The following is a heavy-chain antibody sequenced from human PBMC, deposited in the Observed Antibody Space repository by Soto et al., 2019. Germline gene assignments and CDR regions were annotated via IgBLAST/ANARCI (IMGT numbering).Heavy chain of an antibody. V-gene: IGHV3-23*01. Sequence: PGGSLRLSCAASGFTFSSYAMRWVRQAPGKGLEWVSAISGSGGSTYYADSVKGRFTISRDNSKNTLYLQMNSLRAEDTAVYYCAKRYSGSYYAPFDYWGQGTLVTVSS. CDR1: GFTFSSYA. J-gene: IGHJ4*02. CDR2: ISGSGGST. CDR3: AKRYSGSYYAPFDY. D-gene: IGHD1-26*01.